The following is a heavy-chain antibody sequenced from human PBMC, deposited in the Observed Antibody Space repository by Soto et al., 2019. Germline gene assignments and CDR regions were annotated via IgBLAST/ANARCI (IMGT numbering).Heavy chain of an antibody. D-gene: IGHD3-9*01. J-gene: IGHJ3*02. CDR2: IGRSSSYT. CDR1: GFTFSDYY. V-gene: IGHV3-11*05. CDR3: ARDADILTGSDAFDI. Sequence: GGSLRLSCVASGFTFSDYYMSWIRQAPGKGLEWVSYIGRSSSYTNYADSVKGRFTISRDNAKNSLDLQMNSLRAEDTAVYYCARDADILTGSDAFDIWGQGTMVTVSS.